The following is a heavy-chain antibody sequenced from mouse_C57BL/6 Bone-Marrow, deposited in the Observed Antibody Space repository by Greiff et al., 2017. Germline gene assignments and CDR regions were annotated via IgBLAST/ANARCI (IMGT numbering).Heavy chain of an antibody. CDR3: ARHGRRSYYYGSSSFDY. V-gene: IGHV1-62-2*01. D-gene: IGHD1-1*01. J-gene: IGHJ2*01. CDR2: FYPGSGSI. Sequence: VKLMESGAELVKPGASVKLSCKASGYTFTEYTIHWVKQRSGQGLEWIGWFYPGSGSIKYKEKFKDKATLTADKSSSTVYMELSRLSSEDSAVYFCARHGRRSYYYGSSSFDYWGQGTTLTVSS. CDR1: GYTFTEYT.